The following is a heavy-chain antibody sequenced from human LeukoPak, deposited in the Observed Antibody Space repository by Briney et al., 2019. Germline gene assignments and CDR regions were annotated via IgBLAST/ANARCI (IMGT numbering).Heavy chain of an antibody. D-gene: IGHD1-26*01. CDR2: MHYSGTT. V-gene: IGHV4-39*01. Sequence: PSDTQSLTCNVSGGSISNSPYYWGWIRQPPGKGLEWIGSMHYSGTTYHNPSLRSRVTISVGTSKNQFSLRLISVTAADTAVYYCARNDRGRPADYWGQGTLVTVSS. CDR3: ARNDRGRPADY. J-gene: IGHJ4*02. CDR1: GGSISNSPYY.